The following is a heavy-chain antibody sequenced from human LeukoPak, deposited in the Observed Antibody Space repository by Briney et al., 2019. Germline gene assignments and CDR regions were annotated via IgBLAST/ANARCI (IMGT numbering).Heavy chain of an antibody. V-gene: IGHV3-7*01. CDR2: INLDGSEK. CDR3: ARDGSSGWYGNHYWFDP. D-gene: IGHD6-19*01. J-gene: IGHJ5*02. CDR1: GFTFSGYS. Sequence: QPGGSLRLSCTASGFTFSGYSMSWVRQAPGKGLEWVANINLDGSEKHYVDSVEGRFSISRDNTKNSVFLQINSLRAEDTSVYYCARDGSSGWYGNHYWFDPWGQGTLVTVSS.